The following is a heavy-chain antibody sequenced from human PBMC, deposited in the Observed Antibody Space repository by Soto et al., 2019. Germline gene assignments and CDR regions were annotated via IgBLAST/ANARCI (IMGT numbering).Heavy chain of an antibody. J-gene: IGHJ6*02. Sequence: QVQLQESGPGLMKPSGTLSLTCSVSGGSISSNNWWSWVRQPPGKGLEWIGEIYHSGSTNYNPSLKSRVTISVDKSKNQFSLKLSSVTAADTAVYYCAGWIQLQQYYYYGMDVWGQGTTVTVSS. V-gene: IGHV4-4*02. CDR3: AGWIQLQQYYYYGMDV. D-gene: IGHD5-18*01. CDR1: GGSISSNNW. CDR2: IYHSGST.